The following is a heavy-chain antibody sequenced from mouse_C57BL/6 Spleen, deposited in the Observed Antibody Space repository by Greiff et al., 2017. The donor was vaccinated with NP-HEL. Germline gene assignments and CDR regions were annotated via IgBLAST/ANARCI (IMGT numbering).Heavy chain of an antibody. D-gene: IGHD4-1*01. V-gene: IGHV5-9-1*02. J-gene: IGHJ2*01. Sequence: EVKLMESGEGLVKPGGSLKLSCAASGFTFSSYAMSWVRQTPEKRLEWVAYISSGGDYIYYADTVKGRFTISRDNARNTLYLQMSSLKSEDTAMYYSTRGTGTFDYWGQGTTLTVSS. CDR1: GFTFSSYA. CDR3: TRGTGTFDY. CDR2: ISSGGDYI.